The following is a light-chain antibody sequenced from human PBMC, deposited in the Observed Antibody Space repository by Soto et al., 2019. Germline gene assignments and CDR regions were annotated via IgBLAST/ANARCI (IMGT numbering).Light chain of an antibody. V-gene: IGKV1-5*01. J-gene: IGKJ2*01. CDR3: QHYDTH. CDR1: HSISNW. CDR2: DAS. Sequence: DIHLTQSPSTLSASVGDRVTITCRSSHSISNWLAWHQQKPGKAPKLLLYDASSLKSGVPSRFSGSGSGTEFTLTISSLQADDFATYYCQHYDTHFGQGTKLEIK.